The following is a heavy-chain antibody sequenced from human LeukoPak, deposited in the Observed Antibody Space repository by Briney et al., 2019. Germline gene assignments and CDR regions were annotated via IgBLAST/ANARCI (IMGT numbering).Heavy chain of an antibody. V-gene: IGHV4-61*05. CDR1: GGSISSSSYY. CDR2: IYYSGSA. D-gene: IGHD3-10*01. Sequence: PSETLSLTCTVSGGSISSSSYYWGWIRQPPGKGLEWIGYIYYSGSANYNPSLKSRVTISVDTSKNQFSLKLSSVTAADTAVYYCARVGTLVRGVIDYWGQGTLVTVSS. CDR3: ARVGTLVRGVIDY. J-gene: IGHJ4*02.